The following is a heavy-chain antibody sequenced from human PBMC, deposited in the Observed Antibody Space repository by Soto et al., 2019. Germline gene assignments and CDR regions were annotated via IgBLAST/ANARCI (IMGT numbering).Heavy chain of an antibody. Sequence: SSETLSLTCAVSGVSIGSPNWWTWVRQAPGKGLEWIGEMWPSGGTTYNPSLRNRVTISVDNSKNHLSLTLTSVTAADTAIYYCARCLHCSNGGRFDPWGQGALVTAPQ. V-gene: IGHV4-4*02. CDR1: GVSIGSPNW. D-gene: IGHD2-8*01. CDR2: MWPSGGT. J-gene: IGHJ5*02. CDR3: ARCLHCSNGGRFDP.